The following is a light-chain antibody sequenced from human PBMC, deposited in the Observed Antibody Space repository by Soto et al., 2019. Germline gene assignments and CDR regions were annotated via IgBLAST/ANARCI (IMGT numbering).Light chain of an antibody. CDR3: SSYAASNNFYFV. CDR2: EVT. CDR1: SSDVGGYNY. V-gene: IGLV2-8*01. J-gene: IGLJ3*02. Sequence: QSALTQPPSASGSPGQSVTISCTGTSSDVGGYNYVSWYQQYPGRAPKLMIYEVTKRPSGVPDRFSGSKSGNTASLPVSGLQAEDEADYCCSSYAASNNFYFVFGGGTKLTVL.